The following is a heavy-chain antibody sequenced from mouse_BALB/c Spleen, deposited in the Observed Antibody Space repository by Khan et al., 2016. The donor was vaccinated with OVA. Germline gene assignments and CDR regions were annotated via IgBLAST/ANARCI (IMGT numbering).Heavy chain of an antibody. J-gene: IGHJ2*01. D-gene: IGHD1-1*01. V-gene: IGHV3-2*02. CDR1: GYSITSDYA. CDR3: ARVYGGDFDY. Sequence: VQLKESGPGLVKPSQSLSLICTVTGYSITSDYAWNWIRQFPGNKLEWMGFISYSGNTNYNPSLKSQISITRDTSKNQFFLQLNSVTTEDTATYYCARVYGGDFDYWGQGTTLTVSS. CDR2: ISYSGNT.